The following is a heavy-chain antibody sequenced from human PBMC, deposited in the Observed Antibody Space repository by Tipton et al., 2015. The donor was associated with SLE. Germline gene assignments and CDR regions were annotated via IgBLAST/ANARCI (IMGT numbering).Heavy chain of an antibody. CDR1: GGSLSSYY. Sequence: TLSLTCTVSGGSLSSYYWSWIRQPPGKGLEWIGYISTSGSTNYNPSLKSRVTISVDTSKNQFSLKLSSVTAADTAVYYCARLFAGGWGNYWGQGTLVTVPS. J-gene: IGHJ4*02. V-gene: IGHV4-4*09. CDR3: ARLFAGGWGNY. D-gene: IGHD3-16*01. CDR2: ISTSGST.